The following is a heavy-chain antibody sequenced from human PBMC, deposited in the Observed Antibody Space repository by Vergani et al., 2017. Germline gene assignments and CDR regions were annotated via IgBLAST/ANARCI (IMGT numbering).Heavy chain of an antibody. Sequence: QVQLQESGPGLVKPSQTLSLTCTVSGGSISSGGYYWGWIRQPPGKGLEWIGSIYYSGSTYYNPSLKSRVTISVDTSKNQFSLKLSSVTAADTAVYYCARGIWSGYPDLYYVDYWGQGTLVTVSS. J-gene: IGHJ4*02. CDR2: IYYSGST. V-gene: IGHV4-39*07. CDR1: GGSISSGGYY. D-gene: IGHD3-3*01. CDR3: ARGIWSGYPDLYYVDY.